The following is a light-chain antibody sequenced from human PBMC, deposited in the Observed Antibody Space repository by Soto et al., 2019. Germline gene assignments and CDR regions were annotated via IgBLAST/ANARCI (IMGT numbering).Light chain of an antibody. Sequence: EIVMTQSPATLSVSPGERATLSCRASQSVSSNLAWYQVKRGQAPRLLVYDASTRAAGVPARFTGSGSGTDFTLTISSLQSEDFAIYFCQQYNDWPTWTFGQGTKVDIK. J-gene: IGKJ1*01. CDR2: DAS. CDR1: QSVSSN. CDR3: QQYNDWPTWT. V-gene: IGKV3-15*01.